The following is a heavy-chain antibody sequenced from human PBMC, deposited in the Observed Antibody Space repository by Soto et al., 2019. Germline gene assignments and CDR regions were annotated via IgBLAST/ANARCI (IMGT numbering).Heavy chain of an antibody. CDR3: ARDGSREDTAMVEGYYYYYYYMDV. V-gene: IGHV3-33*01. J-gene: IGHJ6*03. D-gene: IGHD5-18*01. CDR1: GFTFSSYG. Sequence: GGSLRLSCAASGFTFSSYGMHWVRQAPGKGLEWVAVIWYDGSNKYYADSVKGRFTISRDNSKNTLYLQMNSLRAEDTAVYYCARDGSREDTAMVEGYYYYYYYMDVWGKGTTVTVSS. CDR2: IWYDGSNK.